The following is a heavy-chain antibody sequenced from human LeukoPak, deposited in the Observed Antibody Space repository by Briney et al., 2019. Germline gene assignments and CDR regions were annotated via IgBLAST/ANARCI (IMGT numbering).Heavy chain of an antibody. J-gene: IGHJ6*03. V-gene: IGHV4-59*01. Sequence: SETLSLTCTVSGGSISSYYWSWIRQPPGKGLEWIGYIYYSGSTNYNPSLKSRVTISVDTAKNQFSLKLNSVTAADTAVYYCARGYSYYYYCMDVWAKGPRSPSP. CDR3: ARGYSYYYYCMDV. CDR2: IYYSGST. D-gene: IGHD5-18*01. CDR1: GGSISSYY.